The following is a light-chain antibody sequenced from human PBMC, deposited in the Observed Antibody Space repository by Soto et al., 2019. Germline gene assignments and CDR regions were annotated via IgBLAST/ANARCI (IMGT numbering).Light chain of an antibody. CDR1: SSDVGGYNY. Sequence: QSVLTQPASVSGSPGQSITISCTGTSSDVGGYNYVSWYQQHPGKAPKLMIYDVSNRPSGVSNRFSGSKSGNTASLTISGLQAEDEADYYCSSYTSSSTLPVFGGGTK. CDR3: SSYTSSSTLPV. CDR2: DVS. J-gene: IGLJ2*01. V-gene: IGLV2-14*01.